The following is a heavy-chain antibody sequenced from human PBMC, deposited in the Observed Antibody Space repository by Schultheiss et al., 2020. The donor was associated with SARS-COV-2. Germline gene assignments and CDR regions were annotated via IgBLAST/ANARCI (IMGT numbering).Heavy chain of an antibody. J-gene: IGHJ5*02. Sequence: SQTLSLTCTVSGGSISSYYWSWIRQPPGKGLEWIGYIYYSGSTNYNPSLKSRVTISVDTSKNQFSLKLSSVTAADTAVYYCAREGEKAAAGTRGWFDPWGQGTLVTVSS. V-gene: IGHV4-59*12. CDR1: GGSISSYY. CDR3: AREGEKAAAGTRGWFDP. CDR2: IYYSGST. D-gene: IGHD6-13*01.